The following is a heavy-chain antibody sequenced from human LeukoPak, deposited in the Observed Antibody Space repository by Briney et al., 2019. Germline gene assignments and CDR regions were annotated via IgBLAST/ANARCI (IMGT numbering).Heavy chain of an antibody. V-gene: IGHV3-33*01. CDR2: IWYDGSNK. Sequence: QTGGSLRLSCAASGFTFSSYGVRWVRQAPGKGLEWVAVIWYDGSNKYYADSVKGRFTISRDNSKNTLYLQMNSLRAEDTAVYYCARDSAVWNYYDSSGHLDYWGQGTLVTVSS. CDR1: GFTFSSYG. CDR3: ARDSAVWNYYDSSGHLDY. D-gene: IGHD3-22*01. J-gene: IGHJ4*02.